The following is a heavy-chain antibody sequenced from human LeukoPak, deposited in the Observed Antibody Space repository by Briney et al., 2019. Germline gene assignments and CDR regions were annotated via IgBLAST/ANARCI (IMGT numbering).Heavy chain of an antibody. J-gene: IGHJ3*02. Sequence: GGSLRLSCAASGFTVSSNYMSWVRQAPGKGLEWVSVIYSGGSTYYADSVKGRFTISRDNSKNTLYLQMNSLRAGDTAVYYCARANTKDFGHAFDIWGQGTMVTVSS. CDR2: IYSGGST. CDR3: ARANTKDFGHAFDI. CDR1: GFTVSSNY. V-gene: IGHV3-53*01. D-gene: IGHD3-16*01.